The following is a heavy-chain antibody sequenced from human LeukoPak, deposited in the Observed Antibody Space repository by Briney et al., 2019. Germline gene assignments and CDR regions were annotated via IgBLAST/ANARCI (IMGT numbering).Heavy chain of an antibody. D-gene: IGHD5-24*01. J-gene: IGHJ4*02. Sequence: SETLSLTCAVYGGSFSGYYWSWIRQPPGKGLEWIGEINHSGSTNYNPSLKSRVTISVDTSKNQFSLKLSSVTAADTAVYYCARVWGWLQFYLFDYWGQGTLVTVSS. CDR2: INHSGST. CDR1: GGSFSGYY. CDR3: ARVWGWLQFYLFDY. V-gene: IGHV4-34*01.